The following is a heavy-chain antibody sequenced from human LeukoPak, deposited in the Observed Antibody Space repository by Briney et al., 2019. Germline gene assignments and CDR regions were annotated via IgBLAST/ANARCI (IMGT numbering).Heavy chain of an antibody. CDR3: ARSESSSFGYYYYYMDV. J-gene: IGHJ6*03. Sequence: GGSLRLSCAASGFTVSSNYMSWVRQAPGKGLEWVSVIYSGGSTYYADSVKGRFTISRDNSKNTLYLQMNSLRAEDTAVYYCARSESSSFGYYYYYMDVWGKGTTVTVSS. CDR2: IYSGGST. D-gene: IGHD6-6*01. V-gene: IGHV3-53*01. CDR1: GFTVSSNY.